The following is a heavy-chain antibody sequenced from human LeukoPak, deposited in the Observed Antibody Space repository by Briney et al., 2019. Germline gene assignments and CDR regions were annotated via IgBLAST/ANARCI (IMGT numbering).Heavy chain of an antibody. Sequence: PSETLSLTCTVSGGSISSYYWSWIRQPPGKGLEWIGYIYYSGSTNYNPSLKSRVTISVDTSKNQFSLKLSSASAADTAVYYCAGLNNYYGSGGAFDIWGQGTKVTVSS. J-gene: IGHJ3*02. CDR2: IYYSGST. CDR1: GGSISSYY. V-gene: IGHV4-59*01. D-gene: IGHD3-10*01. CDR3: AGLNNYYGSGGAFDI.